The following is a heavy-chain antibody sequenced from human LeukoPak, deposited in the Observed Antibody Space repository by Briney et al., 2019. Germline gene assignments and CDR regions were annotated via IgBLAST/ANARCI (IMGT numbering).Heavy chain of an antibody. CDR2: IYYSGST. V-gene: IGHV4-59*01. D-gene: IGHD3-16*01. Sequence: SETLSLTCTVSGGSISSYYWSWVRQPPGKGLEWIGYIYYSGSTNYNPSLKRRVTISVDTSKNQFSLKLSSVTAADTAVYYCARDGGDDAFDIWGQGTMVTVSS. CDR3: ARDGGDDAFDI. CDR1: GGSISSYY. J-gene: IGHJ3*02.